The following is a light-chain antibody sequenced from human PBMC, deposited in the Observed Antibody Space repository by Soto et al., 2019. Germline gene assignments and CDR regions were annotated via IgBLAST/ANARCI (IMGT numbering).Light chain of an antibody. J-gene: IGLJ3*02. CDR3: CSYAGSSRV. V-gene: IGLV2-23*01. Sequence: QSALTQPASVSGSPGQSITISCTGTSNDVGSYNLVSWYQQHPGKAPKLMIYEGSKRPSGVSNRFSGSKSGNTASLTISGLQAEDEADYYCCSYAGSSRVFGGGTKLTVL. CDR2: EGS. CDR1: SNDVGSYNL.